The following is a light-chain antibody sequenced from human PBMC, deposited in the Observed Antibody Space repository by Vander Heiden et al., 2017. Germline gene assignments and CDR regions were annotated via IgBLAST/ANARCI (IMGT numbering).Light chain of an antibody. V-gene: IGKV3-15*01. CDR1: QSVSSN. CDR3: QQYNNWPPGRT. Sequence: EIVMTQSPATLSVSPGERATLSCRASQSVSSNLAWYQQKPGQAPRLLIYGASTRATGIPARFSCSGSGTEFTLTISSLQSEDFAVYYCQQYNNWPPGRTFGQGTKVEIK. CDR2: GAS. J-gene: IGKJ1*01.